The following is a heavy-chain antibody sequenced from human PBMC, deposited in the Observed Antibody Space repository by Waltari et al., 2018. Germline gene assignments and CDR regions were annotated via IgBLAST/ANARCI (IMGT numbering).Heavy chain of an antibody. CDR2: IYYSGST. CDR1: GGSISSSSYY. V-gene: IGHV4-39*07. D-gene: IGHD6-19*01. J-gene: IGHJ4*02. Sequence: QLQLQESGPGLVKPSETLSLTCTVSGGSISSSSYYWCWIRQPPGKGLEWIGSIYYSGSTYYNPSLKSRVTISVDTSKNQFSLKLSSVTAADTAVYYCASPNLSGWNPTIDYWGQGTLVTVSS. CDR3: ASPNLSGWNPTIDY.